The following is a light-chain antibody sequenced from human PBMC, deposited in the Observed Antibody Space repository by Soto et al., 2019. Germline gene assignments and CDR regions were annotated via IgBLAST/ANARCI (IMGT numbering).Light chain of an antibody. CDR3: QQYNTYPFT. Sequence: EIVMTQSPATLSVSPGERATLSCRASQSVSSNVAWYQQIPGQTPRLLIYGASTRATGIPVRFSGSGSGTEFTLTISSLQSEDFATYYCQQYNTYPFTFGPGTKVDIK. CDR2: GAS. J-gene: IGKJ3*01. V-gene: IGKV3-15*01. CDR1: QSVSSN.